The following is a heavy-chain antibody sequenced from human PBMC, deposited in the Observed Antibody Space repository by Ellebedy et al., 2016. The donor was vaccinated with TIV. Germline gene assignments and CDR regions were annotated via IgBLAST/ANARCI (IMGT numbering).Heavy chain of an antibody. D-gene: IGHD2-2*01. Sequence: GESLKISCAASGFTFSSYDMHWVRQAPGKGLEWVALISNDANNKYYADSVKGRFTISRDNSKNTLYLQMSSLRAEDTAVYFCAKVPVGFCSTPNCFYLDSWGQGTLLTVSP. CDR3: AKVPVGFCSTPNCFYLDS. CDR2: ISNDANNK. V-gene: IGHV3-30*18. J-gene: IGHJ4*02. CDR1: GFTFSSYD.